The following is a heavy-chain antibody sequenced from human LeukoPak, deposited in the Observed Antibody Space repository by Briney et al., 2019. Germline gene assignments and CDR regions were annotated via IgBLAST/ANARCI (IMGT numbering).Heavy chain of an antibody. CDR3: ASGEASGSYFDAFDI. V-gene: IGHV1-69*04. D-gene: IGHD3-10*01. Sequence: SVTVSCKASGGTFSSYAISWVRQAPGQGLEWMGRIIPILGIANYAQKFQGRVTITADKSTRTAYMELSSLRSEDTAVYYCASGEASGSYFDAFDIWGQGTMVTVSS. J-gene: IGHJ3*02. CDR1: GGTFSSYA. CDR2: IIPILGIA.